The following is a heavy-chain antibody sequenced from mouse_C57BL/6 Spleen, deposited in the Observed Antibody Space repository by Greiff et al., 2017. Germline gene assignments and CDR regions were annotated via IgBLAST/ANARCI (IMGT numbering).Heavy chain of an antibody. J-gene: IGHJ2*01. Sequence: EVKLMESGGGLVQPGGSMKLSCVASGFTFSNYWMNWVRQSPEKGLEWVAQIRLKSDNYATHYAESVKGRFTISRDDSKSSVYLQMNNLRAEDTGIYYCTGPYDGYLDYWGQGTTLTVSS. V-gene: IGHV6-3*01. D-gene: IGHD2-3*01. CDR2: IRLKSDNYAT. CDR3: TGPYDGYLDY. CDR1: GFTFSNYW.